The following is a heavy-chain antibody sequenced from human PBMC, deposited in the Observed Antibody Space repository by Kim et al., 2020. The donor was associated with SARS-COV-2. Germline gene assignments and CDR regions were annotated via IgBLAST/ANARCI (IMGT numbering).Heavy chain of an antibody. CDR3: ARDPQDVQGWYFDV. Sequence: ASVKVSCQASGDTLIGHHIHWVRQAPGQGLEWMGWMNFKNGATHYAQRFQGRVSMTRDTSMNTAYMFLSGLRSDDTAVYYCARDPQDVQGWYFDVWGRGT. D-gene: IGHD6-6*01. CDR1: GDTLIGHH. J-gene: IGHJ2*01. CDR2: MNFKNGAT. V-gene: IGHV1-2*02.